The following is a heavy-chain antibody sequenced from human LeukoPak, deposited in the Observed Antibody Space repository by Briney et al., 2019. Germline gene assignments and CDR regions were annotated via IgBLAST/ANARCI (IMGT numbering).Heavy chain of an antibody. V-gene: IGHV4-4*07. CDR1: GGSISSYY. CDR3: ARQGYSSGWYWVSGYYYMDV. CDR2: IYTSGST. J-gene: IGHJ6*03. D-gene: IGHD6-19*01. Sequence: PSETLSLTCTVSGGSISSYYWSWIRQPAGKGLEWIGRIYTSGSTNYNPSLKSRVTMSVDTSKNQFSLKLSSVTAADTAVYYCARQGYSSGWYWVSGYYYMDVWGKGTTVTISS.